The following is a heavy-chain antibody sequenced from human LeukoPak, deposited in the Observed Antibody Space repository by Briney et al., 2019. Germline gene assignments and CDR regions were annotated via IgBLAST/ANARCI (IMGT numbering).Heavy chain of an antibody. Sequence: ASVKVSCKAPRDMLNSYHIHWVRQAPGEGLEWMGMINPGVDGPNYSQKFRGIVDMTWDASANIVYMELSWLRSEDTDVYYCARAKVPQRLSWFNSWGQGTLVTVSS. CDR1: RDMLNSYH. CDR2: INPGVDGP. CDR3: ARAKVPQRLSWFNS. J-gene: IGHJ5*01. V-gene: IGHV1-46*02.